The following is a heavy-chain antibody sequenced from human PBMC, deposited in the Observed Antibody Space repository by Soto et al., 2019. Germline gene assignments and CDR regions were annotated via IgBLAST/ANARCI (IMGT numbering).Heavy chain of an antibody. J-gene: IGHJ4*02. CDR2: ISGSGGST. D-gene: IGHD5-12*01. V-gene: IGHV3-23*01. CDR3: AKDRDSGYGLYYFDY. CDR1: GFTFSSYA. Sequence: GGSLRLSCAASGFTFSSYALSWVRQAPGKGLEWVSAISGSGGSTYYADSVKGRFTISRDNSKNTLYLQRNSLRAEDTAVYYCAKDRDSGYGLYYFDYWGQGTLVTVSS.